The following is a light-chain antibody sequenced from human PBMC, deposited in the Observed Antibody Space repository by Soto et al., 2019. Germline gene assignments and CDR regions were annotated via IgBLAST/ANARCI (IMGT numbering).Light chain of an antibody. J-gene: IGKJ1*01. CDR2: AAS. CDR3: QQYNKWPWT. V-gene: IGKV3-15*01. CDR1: QDVSSH. Sequence: DIVMTLSAATLSESPGRRVIVSCRASQDVSSHVAWYQQRPGQAPRLLINAASIRATDTPDRISGSGYGTEFNLTISSLQSEDLAVYYCQQYNKWPWTFGQGTKVDIK.